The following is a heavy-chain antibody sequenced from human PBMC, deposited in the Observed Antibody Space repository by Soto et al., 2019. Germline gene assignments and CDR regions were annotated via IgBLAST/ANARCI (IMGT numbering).Heavy chain of an antibody. J-gene: IGHJ4*02. CDR1: GFTFSHYA. V-gene: IGHV3-23*01. CDR2: ISGGGDST. CDR3: AKENIVVVTSGDFDY. D-gene: IGHD2-21*02. Sequence: VHLLESGGGVVQPGGSLRLSCAASGFTFSHYAMTWVRQAPGKGLEWVSAISGGGDSTFYADSVKGRFTISRDNSKNTLFLQMNSLRAEDTALYYCAKENIVVVTSGDFDYWGQGTLVTVSS.